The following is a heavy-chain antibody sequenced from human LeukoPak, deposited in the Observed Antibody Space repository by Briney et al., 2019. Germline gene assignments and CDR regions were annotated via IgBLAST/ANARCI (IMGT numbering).Heavy chain of an antibody. Sequence: SETLSLTCDVSGDVSRNYWWGWVRQPAGKGLEWIGRIYATGSTQFNPSLKSRLTLSMDTSTNQLSLKLTSVTAADTAVYFCGRQGYTASYYFLDFWSQGTLVTVSS. J-gene: IGHJ4*02. CDR2: IYATGST. V-gene: IGHV4-4*07. CDR1: GDVSRNYW. CDR3: GRQGYTASYYFLDF. D-gene: IGHD1-26*01.